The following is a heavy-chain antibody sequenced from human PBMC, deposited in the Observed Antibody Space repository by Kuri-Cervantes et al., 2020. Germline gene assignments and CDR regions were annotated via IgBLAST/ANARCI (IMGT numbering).Heavy chain of an antibody. J-gene: IGHJ6*03. V-gene: IGHV4-39*06. CDR3: AREVVVAAGYSYYYYMDV. D-gene: IGHD2-15*01. Sequence: SETLSLTCTVSGGSISSGDYYWSWLRQSPGKGLEGIGSIYYSRNTHYNPSLQSRVTISVDTSKNQFTLKLSSVTAADTAVYYCAREVVVAAGYSYYYYMDVWGKGTTVTVSS. CDR2: IYYSRNT. CDR1: GGSISSGDYY.